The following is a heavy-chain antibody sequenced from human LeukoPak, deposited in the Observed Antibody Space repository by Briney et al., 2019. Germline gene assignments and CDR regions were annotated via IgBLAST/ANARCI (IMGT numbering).Heavy chain of an antibody. CDR2: IWYDAGNK. CDR1: GFIFSSYG. CDR3: ARDRWGSGSYSTLDY. J-gene: IGHJ4*02. D-gene: IGHD1-26*01. Sequence: GGSLRLSCAASGFIFSSYGMHWVRQAPGKGLEWVAAIWYDAGNKKYADSVKGRFTISRGNSKNTLYLQMNSLRAEDTAVYYCARDRWGSGSYSTLDYWGQGTLATVSS. V-gene: IGHV3-33*01.